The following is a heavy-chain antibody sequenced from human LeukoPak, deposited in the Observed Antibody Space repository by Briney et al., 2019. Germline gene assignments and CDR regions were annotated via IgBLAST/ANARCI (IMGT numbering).Heavy chain of an antibody. CDR1: GGSISSRSHC. CDR2: MFYSGST. V-gene: IGHV4-39*01. CDR3: AVAGVRYYDSSGLHAFDF. Sequence: PSETLSLTCTVSGGSISSRSHCWGWIRQPPGKGLGWIGTMFYSGSTYYNPSLKSRVAISVDTSENQFSLELNSVTAADTAVYYCAVAGVRYYDSSGLHAFDFWGRGTMVTVSS. J-gene: IGHJ3*01. D-gene: IGHD3-22*01.